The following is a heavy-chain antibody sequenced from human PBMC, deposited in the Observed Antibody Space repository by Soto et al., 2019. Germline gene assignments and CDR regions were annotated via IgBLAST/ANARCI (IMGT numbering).Heavy chain of an antibody. J-gene: IGHJ6*02. D-gene: IGHD2-15*01. CDR2: ISAAGDP. CDR1: GFTFRNYD. Sequence: EVQLVESGGGLVQPGGSLRLSCEASGFTFRNYDMHWVRQGTGKGLEWVSGISAAGDPDYADSVEGRFTISRENAQNSFFLQMSSLRVGDTAVYYGDRTNRACSGLEDWGQGTTVIVSS. CDR3: DRTNRACSGLED. V-gene: IGHV3-13*05.